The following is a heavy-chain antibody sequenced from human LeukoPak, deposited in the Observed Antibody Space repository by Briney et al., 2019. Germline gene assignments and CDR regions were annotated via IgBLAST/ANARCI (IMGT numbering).Heavy chain of an antibody. V-gene: IGHV3-23*01. Sequence: PGGSLRLSCAASGFTFSLSVMNWARQAPGKGLEWIAGITGDGNIAYYADSAKGRFRIFRDNFENNLYLEIDSLRVDDTALYYCTKDRVGTTRGGDFWGRGTLVTVSS. CDR1: GFTFSLSV. CDR2: ITGDGNIA. D-gene: IGHD1-26*01. CDR3: TKDRVGTTRGGDF. J-gene: IGHJ4*02.